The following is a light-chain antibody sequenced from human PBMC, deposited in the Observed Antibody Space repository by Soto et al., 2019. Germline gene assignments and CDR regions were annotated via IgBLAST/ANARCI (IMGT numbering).Light chain of an antibody. CDR2: DVS. CDR3: RSYTSSSTLVV. CDR1: SSDVGGYNY. Sequence: QSALTQPASVSGSPGQSITISCTGTSSDVGGYNYVSWHQQHPGKAPKLMIYDVSNRPSGVSNRFSGSKSGNTASLTISGLQAEDEADYYCRSYTSSSTLVVFGGGTKVTVL. V-gene: IGLV2-14*01. J-gene: IGLJ2*01.